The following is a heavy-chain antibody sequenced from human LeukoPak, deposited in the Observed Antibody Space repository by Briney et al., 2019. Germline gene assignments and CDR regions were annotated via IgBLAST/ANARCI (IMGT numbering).Heavy chain of an antibody. J-gene: IGHJ4*02. Sequence: SETLSLTCTGSGGSISSYYWSWIRQPPGKGLEWIGYIYYSGSTNYNPSLKSRVTISVDTSKNQFSLKLSSVTAADTAVYYCARKYYCESSGYDSPFDYWGQGTLVTVSS. CDR1: GGSISSYY. V-gene: IGHV4-59*01. CDR2: IYYSGST. CDR3: ARKYYCESSGYDSPFDY. D-gene: IGHD3-22*01.